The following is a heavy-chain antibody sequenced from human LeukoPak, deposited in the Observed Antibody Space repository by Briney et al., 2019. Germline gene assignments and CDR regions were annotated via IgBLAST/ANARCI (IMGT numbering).Heavy chain of an antibody. V-gene: IGHV4-4*09. D-gene: IGHD3-16*01. CDR2: IYTSGST. Sequence: SETLSLTCTVSGGSISSYYWSWIRQPPGKGLEWIGYIYTSGSTNYNPSLKSRVNISVDTSKNQFSLKLSSVTAADTAVYYCARAAGGNFDYWGQGTLVTVSS. J-gene: IGHJ4*02. CDR1: GGSISSYY. CDR3: ARAAGGNFDY.